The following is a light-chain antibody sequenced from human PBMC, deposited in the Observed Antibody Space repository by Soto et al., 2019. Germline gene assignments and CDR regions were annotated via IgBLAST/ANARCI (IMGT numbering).Light chain of an antibody. V-gene: IGLV1-44*01. CDR3: AAWDASLNAWV. CDR1: SSNIGSNS. CDR2: NNN. J-gene: IGLJ3*02. Sequence: QSVLTQPPSESGTPGQRVTISCSGSSSNIGSNSVTWFQQLPGTAPNLLISNNNQRPSGVPDRFSGSKSGTSASLAIYGLQSEDEADYFCAAWDASLNAWVFGGGTKLTVL.